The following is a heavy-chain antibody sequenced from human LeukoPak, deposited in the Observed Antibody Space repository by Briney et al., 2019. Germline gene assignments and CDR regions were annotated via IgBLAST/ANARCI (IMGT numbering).Heavy chain of an antibody. D-gene: IGHD3-22*01. Sequence: PSETLSLTCTVSGDSITSYYWNWIRQPAGKGLEWIGRIYSSGSSNYKPSLKSRVTMSVDTSKNQISLILSSVTAADTAVYFCARGAANYFDRSGYPPFDYWGQGTLVTVSS. V-gene: IGHV4-4*07. J-gene: IGHJ4*02. CDR3: ARGAANYFDRSGYPPFDY. CDR2: IYSSGSS. CDR1: GDSITSYY.